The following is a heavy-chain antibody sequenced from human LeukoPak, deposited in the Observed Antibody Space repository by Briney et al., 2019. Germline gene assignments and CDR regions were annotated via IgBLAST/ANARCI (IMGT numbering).Heavy chain of an antibody. D-gene: IGHD5-18*01. CDR3: AKDMVPGYGLLPARPFDY. CDR2: ISGDGGST. Sequence: PGGSLRLSCAASGFTFDDYTTHWVRQAPEKGLEWVSLISGDGGSTYYADSVKGRFTISRDNSKNSLYLQMNSLRTEDTALYYCAKDMVPGYGLLPARPFDYWGQGTLVTVSS. V-gene: IGHV3-43*02. CDR1: GFTFDDYT. J-gene: IGHJ4*02.